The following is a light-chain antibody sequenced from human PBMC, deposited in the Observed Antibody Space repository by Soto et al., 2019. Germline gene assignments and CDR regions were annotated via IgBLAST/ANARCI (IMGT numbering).Light chain of an antibody. J-gene: IGKJ5*01. Sequence: RASQSVSSYLAWYQQKPGQAPRLLIYGASTRDTGIPARFSGSGSGTEFTLTCSILQPDDPAFYYFKQHNKLPGTFAQGTRLDIK. CDR2: GAS. CDR3: KQHNKLPGT. V-gene: IGKV3-15*01. CDR1: QSVSSY.